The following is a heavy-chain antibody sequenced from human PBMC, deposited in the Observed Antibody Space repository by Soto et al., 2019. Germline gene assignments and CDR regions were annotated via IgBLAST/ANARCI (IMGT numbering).Heavy chain of an antibody. D-gene: IGHD3-16*01. CDR3: ARDSGGYDYVWPFDY. CDR2: ISSSSSTI. CDR1: GFTFSSYS. Sequence: GGSLRLSCAASGFTFSSYSMNWVRQAPGKGLDCVSYISSSSSTIYYADSVKGRFTISRDNAKNSLYLQMNSLRDEDTAVYYCARDSGGYDYVWPFDYWGQGTLVTVSS. J-gene: IGHJ4*02. V-gene: IGHV3-48*02.